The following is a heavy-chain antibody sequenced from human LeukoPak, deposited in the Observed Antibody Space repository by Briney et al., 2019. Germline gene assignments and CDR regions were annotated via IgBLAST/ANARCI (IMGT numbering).Heavy chain of an antibody. CDR1: GGTFSSYA. V-gene: IGHV1-69*13. CDR3: ARGINSLRFLEWLLPVYYYYYGMDV. CDR2: IIPIFGTA. J-gene: IGHJ6*02. D-gene: IGHD3-3*01. Sequence: ASVKVSCKASGGTFSSYAISWVRRAPGQGLEWMGGIIPIFGTANYAQKFQGRVTITADESTSTAYMELSSLRSEDTAVYYCARGINSLRFLEWLLPVYYYYYGMDVWGQGTTVTVSS.